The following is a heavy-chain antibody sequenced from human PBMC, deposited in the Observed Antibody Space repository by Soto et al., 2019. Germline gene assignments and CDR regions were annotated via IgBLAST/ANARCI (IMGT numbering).Heavy chain of an antibody. D-gene: IGHD1-7*01. CDR2: IGTAGDT. J-gene: IGHJ6*02. V-gene: IGHV3-13*01. Sequence: GGSLRLSCAASGFTFSSYDMHWVRQATGKGLEWVSAIGTAGDTYYPGSVKGRFTISRENAKNSLYLQMNSLRAEDTAVYYCARGGNWNSNYYYYGMDVWGQGTTVTVSS. CDR3: ARGGNWNSNYYYYGMDV. CDR1: GFTFSSYD.